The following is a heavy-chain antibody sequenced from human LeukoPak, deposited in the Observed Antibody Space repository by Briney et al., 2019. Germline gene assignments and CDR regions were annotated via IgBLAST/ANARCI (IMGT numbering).Heavy chain of an antibody. J-gene: IGHJ5*02. CDR3: ARLSGSSFWFDP. CDR1: GGSISSYY. D-gene: IGHD3-22*01. Sequence: PSETLSLTCTVSGGSISSYYWSWIRQPPGKGLEWIGYIYYSGSTYYNPSLKSRVTISVDTSKNQFSLKLSSVTAADTAVYYCARLSGSSFWFDPWGQGTLVTVSS. V-gene: IGHV4-59*08. CDR2: IYYSGST.